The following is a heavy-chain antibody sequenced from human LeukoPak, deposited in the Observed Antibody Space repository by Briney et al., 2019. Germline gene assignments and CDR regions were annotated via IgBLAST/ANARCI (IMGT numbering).Heavy chain of an antibody. V-gene: IGHV6-1*01. CDR2: TYYRSTWYN. J-gene: IGHJ5*02. CDR3: ARRLTQYDCFDP. CDR1: GDSVSSNSVT. D-gene: IGHD2-2*01. Sequence: SQTLSLTCAISGDSVSSNSVTWNWIRQSPLRGLEWLGRTYYRSTWYNDYAVSVRGRITVTPDTSKNQFSLHLNSVTPEDTAVYYCARRLTQYDCFDPWGQGILVTVSS.